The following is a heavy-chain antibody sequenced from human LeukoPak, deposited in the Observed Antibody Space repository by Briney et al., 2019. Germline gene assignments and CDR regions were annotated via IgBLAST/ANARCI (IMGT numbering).Heavy chain of an antibody. J-gene: IGHJ4*02. D-gene: IGHD6-19*01. Sequence: SETLSLTCTVSGGSISSYYWSWIRQPPGKGLEWIGYIYYSGSTNYNPSLKSRVTISVDTSKNQFSLKLSSVTAADTAVYYCARIAAYSSGWYSGYYFDYWGQGTLVTVSS. CDR2: IYYSGST. CDR3: ARIAAYSSGWYSGYYFDY. V-gene: IGHV4-59*12. CDR1: GGSISSYY.